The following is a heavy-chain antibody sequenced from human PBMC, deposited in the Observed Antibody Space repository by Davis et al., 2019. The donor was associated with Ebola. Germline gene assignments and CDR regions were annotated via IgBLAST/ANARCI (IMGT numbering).Heavy chain of an antibody. CDR2: ISSSSSYI. Sequence: GGSLRLSCVGSGFTFNFYVMSWVRQAPGKGLEWVSSISSSSSYIYYADSVKGRFTISRDNAKNSLYLQMNSLRAEDTAVYYCARDVSDYDFWSGYYTSAFDYWGQGTLVTVSS. J-gene: IGHJ4*02. CDR3: ARDVSDYDFWSGYYTSAFDY. D-gene: IGHD3-3*01. CDR1: GFTFNFYV. V-gene: IGHV3-21*01.